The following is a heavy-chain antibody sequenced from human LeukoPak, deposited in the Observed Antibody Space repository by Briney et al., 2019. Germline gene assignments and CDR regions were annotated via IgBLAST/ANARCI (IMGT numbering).Heavy chain of an antibody. V-gene: IGHV5-51*01. D-gene: IGHD3-22*01. J-gene: IGHJ3*02. Sequence: GESLKISCKGSGYSFTSYWIGWVRQMPGKGLGWMGIIYPGDSDTRYSPSLQGQVTISADKSISTAYLQWSSLKASDTAMYYCARLYDSSGYYYDGNAFDIWGQGTMVTVSS. CDR1: GYSFTSYW. CDR2: IYPGDSDT. CDR3: ARLYDSSGYYYDGNAFDI.